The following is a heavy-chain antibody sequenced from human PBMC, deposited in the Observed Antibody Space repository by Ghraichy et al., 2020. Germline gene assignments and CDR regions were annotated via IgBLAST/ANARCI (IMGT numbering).Heavy chain of an antibody. CDR3: ARQNYDILTGNYIWYFDL. CDR2: IHYSGST. CDR1: GGSISTYY. V-gene: IGHV4-59*08. D-gene: IGHD3-9*01. Sequence: SETQSLTCTVSGGSISTYYWSWIRQPPGKGLEWIGYIHYSGSTHYNSSLKSRVTISVDTSKNQFSLKLTSVTAADTAVYYCARQNYDILTGNYIWYFDLWGRGTLVTVSS. J-gene: IGHJ2*01.